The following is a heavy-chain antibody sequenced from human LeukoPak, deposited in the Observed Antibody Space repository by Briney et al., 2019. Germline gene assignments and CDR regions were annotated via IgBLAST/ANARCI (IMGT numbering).Heavy chain of an antibody. CDR1: GFTFSNYW. D-gene: IGHD6-13*01. CDR3: ARETSWYGIDY. J-gene: IGHJ4*02. CDR2: IKTDGSGK. V-gene: IGHV3-7*01. Sequence: QSGGSLRLSCEGSGFTFSNYWMGWVRQAPGKGLQWVANIKTDGSGKYYVDSVKGRFTISRDNAKNSLYLQMNSLRAEDTAVYYCARETSWYGIDYWGQGTLVTVSS.